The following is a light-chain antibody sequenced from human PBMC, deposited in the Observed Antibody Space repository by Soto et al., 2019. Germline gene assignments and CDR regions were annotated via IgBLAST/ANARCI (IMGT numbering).Light chain of an antibody. CDR2: SNN. CDR3: AAWDDNLNGPV. J-gene: IGLJ2*01. Sequence: QAVVTQPPSASGTPGQRVTISCSGSSSNIGSNTVNWYQQLPGTAPKLLIYSNNQRPSGVPDRFSGSKSGTSASLAISGLQSEDEADYYCAAWDDNLNGPVFGGGTQLTVL. V-gene: IGLV1-44*01. CDR1: SSNIGSNT.